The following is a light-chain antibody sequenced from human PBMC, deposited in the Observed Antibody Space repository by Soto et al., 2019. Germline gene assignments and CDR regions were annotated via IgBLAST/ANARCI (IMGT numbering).Light chain of an antibody. J-gene: IGKJ1*01. CDR3: QQDYNLPPT. Sequence: EIVMTQSPATLSLSPGERATLSCRASQSVSSSYLSWYQQKPGQAPRLLIYGASTRATGIPARFSGSGSGTDFTLTISSLQPEDFAVYYCQQDYNLPPTFGQETNVEIK. CDR1: QSVSSSY. V-gene: IGKV3D-7*01. CDR2: GAS.